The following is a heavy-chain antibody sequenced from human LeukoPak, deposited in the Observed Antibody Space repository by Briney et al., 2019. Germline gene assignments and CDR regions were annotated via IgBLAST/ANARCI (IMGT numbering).Heavy chain of an antibody. Sequence: PGALSLTFAGYGGSLIGYYWSGMRQPPGRGGEWIGEINHRGSTNYNPCLQSRVPISVDTTKYQFYLKLSSVTAADTAVYYCARGGLRGYSGYVSYNWFDPWGQGTLVTVSS. CDR1: GGSLIGYY. CDR3: ARGGLRGYSGYVSYNWFDP. V-gene: IGHV4-34*01. D-gene: IGHD5-12*01. J-gene: IGHJ5*02. CDR2: INHRGST.